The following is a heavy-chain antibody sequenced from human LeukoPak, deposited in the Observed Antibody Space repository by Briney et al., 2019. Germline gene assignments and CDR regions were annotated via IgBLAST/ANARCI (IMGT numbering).Heavy chain of an antibody. J-gene: IGHJ4*02. CDR3: ARGGLTTVVTPADY. CDR2: IKQDGSEK. CDR1: GFTFSSYW. V-gene: IGHV3-7*01. D-gene: IGHD4-23*01. Sequence: GGSLRLSCAASGFTFSSYWMSWVRQAPGKGLEWVANIKQDGSEKYYVDSVKGRFTISRDNAKNSLYLQMNSLRAEDTAVYYCARGGLTTVVTPADYWGQGTLVTISS.